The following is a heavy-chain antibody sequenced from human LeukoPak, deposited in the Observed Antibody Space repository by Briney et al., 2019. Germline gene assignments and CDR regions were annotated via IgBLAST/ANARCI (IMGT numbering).Heavy chain of an antibody. CDR3: ARVQQSTVVTGPFDY. Sequence: GRPLRLSCAASGFTFSSYAMHWVRQAPGKGLEWVAVISYDGSNKYYADSVKGRFTISRDNSKNTLYLQMNSLRAEDTAVYYCARVQQSTVVTGPFDYWGQGTLVTVSS. J-gene: IGHJ4*02. CDR2: ISYDGSNK. V-gene: IGHV3-30-3*01. CDR1: GFTFSSYA. D-gene: IGHD4-23*01.